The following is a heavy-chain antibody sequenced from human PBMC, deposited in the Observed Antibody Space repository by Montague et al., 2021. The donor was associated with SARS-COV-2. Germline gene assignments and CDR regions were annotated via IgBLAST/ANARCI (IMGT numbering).Heavy chain of an antibody. CDR1: GGSISSGSYY. J-gene: IGHJ5*02. CDR3: ARDGLERQWWMLGWFDP. CDR2: IYTSGST. V-gene: IGHV4-61*02. Sequence: TLSLTCTVSGGSISSGSYYWSWIRQPAGKGLEWIGRIYTSGSTNYNPSLKSRVTISVDTSKNQFSLKLTSVTAADTAVYYCARDGLERQWWMLGWFDPWGQGTLVTVSS. D-gene: IGHD1-1*01.